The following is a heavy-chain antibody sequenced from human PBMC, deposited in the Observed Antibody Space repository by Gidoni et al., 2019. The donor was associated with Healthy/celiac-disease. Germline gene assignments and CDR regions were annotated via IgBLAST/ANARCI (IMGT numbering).Heavy chain of an antibody. V-gene: IGHV3-23*01. D-gene: IGHD3-3*01. Sequence: EVQLLASGGGLVQPGGSLRLSCAASGFPFSSSAMSWVRQAPGKGLEWVSAISGSGGSTNYADSVKGRFTISRDNSKNTLYLQMNSLRAEDTAVYYCAKEARFLEWLLPNFDYWGQGTLVTVSS. J-gene: IGHJ4*02. CDR2: ISGSGGST. CDR3: AKEARFLEWLLPNFDY. CDR1: GFPFSSSA.